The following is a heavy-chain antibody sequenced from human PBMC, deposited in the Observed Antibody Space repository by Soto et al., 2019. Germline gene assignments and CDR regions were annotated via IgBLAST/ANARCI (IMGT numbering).Heavy chain of an antibody. D-gene: IGHD1-1*01. CDR3: ARERTGTTSMDV. V-gene: IGHV1-8*01. CDR1: GYTFTSYD. J-gene: IGHJ6*02. CDR2: MNPNSGNT. Sequence: QVQLVQSGAEVKKPGASVKVSCKASGYTFTSYDINWVRQATGQGLEWMGWMNPNSGNTGYAQKFQGRVTMTRNTSISTAYMGLSSLRSEGTAVYYCARERTGTTSMDVLGQGTTVTVSS.